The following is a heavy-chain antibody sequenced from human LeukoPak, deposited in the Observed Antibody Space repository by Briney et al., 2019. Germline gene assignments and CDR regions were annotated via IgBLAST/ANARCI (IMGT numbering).Heavy chain of an antibody. V-gene: IGHV3-23*01. J-gene: IGHJ4*02. CDR2: ISGSGGST. CDR1: GFTFSSYV. Sequence: GSLRLSCAASGFTFSSYVVNWVRQAPGKGLEWVSAISGSGGSTYYADSVKGRFTISRDNSKNTLYLQMNSLRAEDTAIYYCAKDAQSPEVTYYFDYWGQGTLVTVSS. D-gene: IGHD5-18*01. CDR3: AKDAQSPEVTYYFDY.